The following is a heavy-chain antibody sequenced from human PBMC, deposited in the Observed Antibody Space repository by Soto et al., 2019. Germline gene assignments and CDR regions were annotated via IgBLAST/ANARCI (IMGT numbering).Heavy chain of an antibody. J-gene: IGHJ4*02. CDR2: INHSGST. CDR3: ARMGYCSSTGCSAVRTLYYFDY. D-gene: IGHD2-2*01. CDR1: GGSFSGYY. V-gene: IGHV4-34*01. Sequence: ETLSLTCAVYGGSFSGYYWSWIRQPPGKGLEWIGEINHSGSTNYNPSLKSRVTISVDTSNNQFSLKLSSVTAADTAVYFCARMGYCSSTGCSAVRTLYYFDYWGQGTLVTVSS.